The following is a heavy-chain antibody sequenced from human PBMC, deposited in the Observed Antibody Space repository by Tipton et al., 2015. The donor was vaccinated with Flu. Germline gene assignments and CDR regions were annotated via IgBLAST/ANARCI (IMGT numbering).Heavy chain of an antibody. CDR3: ARVDVEEVTAMGFDP. CDR1: GGSFSGYY. J-gene: IGHJ5*02. CDR2: INHSGST. D-gene: IGHD5-18*01. V-gene: IGHV4-34*01. Sequence: TLSLTCAVYGGSFSGYYCSWIRQPPGKGLEWIGEINHSGSTNYNPSLKSRVTISVDTSKNQFSLKLSSVTAADTAVYYCARVDVEEVTAMGFDPWGQGTLVTVSS.